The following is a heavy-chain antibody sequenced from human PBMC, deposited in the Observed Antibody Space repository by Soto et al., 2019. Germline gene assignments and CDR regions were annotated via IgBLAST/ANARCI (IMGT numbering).Heavy chain of an antibody. CDR3: ARVLYYGSGSYSPYGVDV. V-gene: IGHV1-69*01. Sequence: QVQLVQSGAEVKKPGSSVKVSCKTSGVSFNNNGIGWVLQAPGHGLEWMGGVRPPSRTSNYARKFQGRISITAAASMVTVTMALSSLTSEDTAHYYCARVLYYGSGSYSPYGVDVWGQATTVTVSS. J-gene: IGHJ6*02. CDR1: GVSFNNNG. CDR2: VRPPSRTS. D-gene: IGHD3-10*01.